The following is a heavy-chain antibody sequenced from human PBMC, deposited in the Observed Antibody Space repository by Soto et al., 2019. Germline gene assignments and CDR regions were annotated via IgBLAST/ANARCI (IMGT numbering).Heavy chain of an antibody. CDR3: ASGIPDYYYDSSGPFDY. Sequence: GGSLRLSCAASGFTFSSYEMNRVRQAPGKGLEWVSYISSSGSTIYYADSVKGRFTISRDNAKNSLYLQMNSLRAEDTAVYYCASGIPDYYYDSSGPFDYWGQGTLVSISS. CDR2: ISSSGSTI. J-gene: IGHJ4*02. CDR1: GFTFSSYE. V-gene: IGHV3-48*03. D-gene: IGHD3-22*01.